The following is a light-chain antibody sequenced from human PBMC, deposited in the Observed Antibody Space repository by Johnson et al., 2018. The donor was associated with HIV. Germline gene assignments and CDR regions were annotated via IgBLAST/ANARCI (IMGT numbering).Light chain of an antibody. CDR2: DNN. J-gene: IGLJ1*01. CDR3: GTWDTSLSAGGV. CDR1: SSNIGNNY. Sequence: QSVLTQPPSVSAAPGQKVTISCSGSSSNIGNNYVSWYQQLPGTAPTLLIYDNNKRPSGIPDRFSGSKSGTSATLGITGLKTGDEADYYCGTWDTSLSAGGVFGSGTKVTVL. V-gene: IGLV1-51*01.